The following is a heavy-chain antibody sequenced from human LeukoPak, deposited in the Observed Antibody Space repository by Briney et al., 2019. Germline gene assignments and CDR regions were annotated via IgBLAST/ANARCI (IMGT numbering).Heavy chain of an antibody. CDR1: GFTFSSYA. Sequence: GGSLRLSCAASGFTFSSYAVSWVRQAPGKGLEWVSAISGSGGSTYYADSVKGRFTISRDNSKNTLYLQMNSLRAEDTAVYYCAKALYGSGSTMDCWGQGTLVTVSS. J-gene: IGHJ4*02. CDR2: ISGSGGST. V-gene: IGHV3-23*01. CDR3: AKALYGSGSTMDC. D-gene: IGHD3-10*01.